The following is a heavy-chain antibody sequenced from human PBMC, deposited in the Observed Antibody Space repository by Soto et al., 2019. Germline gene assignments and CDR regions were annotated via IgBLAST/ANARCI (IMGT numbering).Heavy chain of an antibody. CDR1: GGSSSSGGYC. CDR2: IYHSGST. CDR3: ARGGIAAAGFNWFAP. J-gene: IGHJ5*02. Sequence: TSETLSLTYAVSGGSSSSGGYCWSLNRKPPGKGLEWIGYIYHSGSTYYNPSLKSRVTISVDRSKNQFSLKLSSVTAADTAVYYCARGGIAAAGFNWFAPWGQGTLVPVSS. D-gene: IGHD6-13*01. V-gene: IGHV4-30-2*01.